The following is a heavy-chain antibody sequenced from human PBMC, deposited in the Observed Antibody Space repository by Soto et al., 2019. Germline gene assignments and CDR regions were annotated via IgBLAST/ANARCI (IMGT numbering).Heavy chain of an antibody. CDR1: GGYINRYY. CDR3: ARATAMAPGYYFDY. V-gene: IGHV4-59*01. J-gene: IGHJ4*02. Sequence: PSETLSLTCTVSGGYINRYYWSWCRQPPGKGLEWIGNIYYSGSTNYNPSLKSRVTISGDTSKKQFSLKLTSVTAADTAVYYCARATAMAPGYYFDYWGQGTLVTVSS. CDR2: IYYSGST. D-gene: IGHD5-18*01.